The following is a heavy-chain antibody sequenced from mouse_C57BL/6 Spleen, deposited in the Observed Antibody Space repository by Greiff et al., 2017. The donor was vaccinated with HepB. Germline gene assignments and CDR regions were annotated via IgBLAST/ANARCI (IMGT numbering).Heavy chain of an antibody. CDR3: ARGGYYYGSSYVEDYAMDY. V-gene: IGHV1-19*01. D-gene: IGHD1-1*01. J-gene: IGHJ4*01. Sequence: VQLQQSGPVLVKPGASVKMSCKASGYTFTDYYMNWVKQSHGKSLEWIGVINPYNGGTSYNQKFKGKATLTVDKSSSTAYMELNSLTSEDSAVYYWARGGYYYGSSYVEDYAMDYWGQGTSVTVSS. CDR1: GYTFTDYY. CDR2: INPYNGGT.